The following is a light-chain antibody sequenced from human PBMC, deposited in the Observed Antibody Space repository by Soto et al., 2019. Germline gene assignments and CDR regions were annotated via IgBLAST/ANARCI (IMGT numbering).Light chain of an antibody. CDR1: QSVSSN. J-gene: IGKJ1*01. V-gene: IGKV3-20*01. CDR3: QQYGSSTTWT. Sequence: IVLTQPPGTLSLSPGERATLSCRASQSVSSNLAWYQQKPGQAPRLLIYGASSRATGIPDRFSGSGSGTDFTLTISRLEPEDFAVYYCQQYGSSTTWTFGQGSKVDIK. CDR2: GAS.